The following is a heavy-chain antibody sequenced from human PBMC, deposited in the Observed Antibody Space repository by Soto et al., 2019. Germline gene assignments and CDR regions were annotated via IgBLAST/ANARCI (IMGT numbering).Heavy chain of an antibody. CDR3: AKGPDGSGYYHNWFDS. CDR2: ISRTGDSA. V-gene: IGHV3-23*01. CDR1: GFSFSDYA. D-gene: IGHD3-22*01. Sequence: EVHLLESGGALVQPGGSPTLSCAASGFSFSDYAMSWVRQAPGKGLEWVSSISRTGDSAYYADSVKGRFAISRDRSKNRLSMQMNSLRVEDTAVYYCAKGPDGSGYYHNWFDSWGQGTLITVSS. J-gene: IGHJ5*01.